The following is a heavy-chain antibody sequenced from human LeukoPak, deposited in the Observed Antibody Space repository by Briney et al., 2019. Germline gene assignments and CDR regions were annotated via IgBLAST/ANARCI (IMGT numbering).Heavy chain of an antibody. CDR1: GGSFSGYY. CDR3: ARVWRQLENWRLYYYYMDV. CDR2: INHSGST. Sequence: SETLSLTCAVYGGSFSGYYWSWIRQPPGKGLEWIGEINHSGSTNYNPSLKSRVTISVDTSKNQFSLKLSSVTAADTAVYYCARVWRQLENWRLYYYYMDVWGKGTTVTVSS. J-gene: IGHJ6*03. V-gene: IGHV4-34*01. D-gene: IGHD6-6*01.